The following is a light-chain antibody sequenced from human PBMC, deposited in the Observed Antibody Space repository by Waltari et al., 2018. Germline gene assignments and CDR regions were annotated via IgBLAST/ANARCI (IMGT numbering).Light chain of an antibody. Sequence: QSALAQPASVSGSPGQSITLSCPGTTSDVGRYNLCLWYQQHPGKVPKLMIFAVIKRPSGVSNRFSGSKSGNTASRTISGLQAEDEADYYCCSYVGGSSLIFGGGTKLTVL. CDR3: CSYVGGSSLI. CDR1: TSDVGRYNL. V-gene: IGLV2-23*02. J-gene: IGLJ2*01. CDR2: AVI.